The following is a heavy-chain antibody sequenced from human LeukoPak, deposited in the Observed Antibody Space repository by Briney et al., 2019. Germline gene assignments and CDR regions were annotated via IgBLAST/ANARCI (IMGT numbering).Heavy chain of an antibody. CDR2: IIPILGIA. J-gene: IGHJ4*02. D-gene: IGHD2-2*01. V-gene: IGHV1-69*04. Sequence: SVKVSCKASGGTFSSYAISWVRQAPGQGLEWMGRIIPILGIANYAQKFQGRVTITADKSTSTAYMELSSLRSGDTAVYYCARGGVVPAAIDYWGQGTLVTVSS. CDR1: GGTFSSYA. CDR3: ARGGVVPAAIDY.